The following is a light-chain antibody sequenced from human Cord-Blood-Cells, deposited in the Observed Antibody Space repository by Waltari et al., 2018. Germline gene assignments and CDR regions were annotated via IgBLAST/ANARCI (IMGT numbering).Light chain of an antibody. CDR3: CSYAGSYV. Sequence: QSALTQPRSVSGSPGQSVTISCTATRSDVGGYNYVSWYQQHPGKAPKLMIYDVSKRPSGVPDRFSGSKSGNTVSLTISGLQAEDEADYYCCSYAGSYVFGTGTKVTVL. CDR2: DVS. CDR1: RSDVGGYNY. V-gene: IGLV2-11*01. J-gene: IGLJ1*01.